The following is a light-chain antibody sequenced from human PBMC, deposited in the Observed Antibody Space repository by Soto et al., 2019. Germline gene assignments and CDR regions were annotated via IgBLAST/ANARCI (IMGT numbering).Light chain of an antibody. V-gene: IGLV2-14*01. Sequence: QSALTQPASVSGSPGQSITISCTGTSSDIGGYEYVSWYQQHPGKAPKLMIYDVSRRPSGVSYRFSASKSGNTASLTISDLQAEDEADYYCSSSTSTIVKFGGGTKVTVL. CDR1: SSDIGGYEY. J-gene: IGLJ3*02. CDR3: SSSTSTIVK. CDR2: DVS.